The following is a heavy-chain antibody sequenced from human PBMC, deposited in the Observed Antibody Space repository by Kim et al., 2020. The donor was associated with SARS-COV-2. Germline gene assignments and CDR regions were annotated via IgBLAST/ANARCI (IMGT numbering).Heavy chain of an antibody. CDR2: TNGDGRTT. J-gene: IGHJ4*01. CDR1: GFTFRTYW. Sequence: GGSLRLSCAASGFTFRTYWMHWVRQAPGKGLVWVSRTNGDGRTTNYADSVKGRFTISRDNAKNTLYLQLNSLRAADTAIYYCARRYYDSRGYYYFDSWG. D-gene: IGHD3-22*01. V-gene: IGHV3-74*01. CDR3: ARRYYDSRGYYYFDS.